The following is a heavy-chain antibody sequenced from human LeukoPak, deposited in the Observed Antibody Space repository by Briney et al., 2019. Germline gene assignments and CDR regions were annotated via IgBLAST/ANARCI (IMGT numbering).Heavy chain of an antibody. J-gene: IGHJ4*02. Sequence: ASVQISCKVSGYTFTDYYMHWVQQAPGKGREWMGLVYPEDGETIYAEKFQGRVTITEDTSTDTAYMELSSLRSEDTAVYYCATAAAGSHFDYWGQGTLVTVSS. D-gene: IGHD6-13*01. CDR1: GYTFTDYY. CDR2: VYPEDGET. CDR3: ATAAAGSHFDY. V-gene: IGHV1-69-2*01.